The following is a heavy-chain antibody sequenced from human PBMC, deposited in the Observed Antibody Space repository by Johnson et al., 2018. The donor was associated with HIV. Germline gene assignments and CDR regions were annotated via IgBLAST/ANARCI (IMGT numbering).Heavy chain of an antibody. J-gene: IGHJ3*02. V-gene: IGHV3-66*01. CDR2: IYSGGST. Sequence: VQLVESGGGVVQPGRSLRLSCAASGFTFSSNYMSWVRQAPGKGLEWVSVIYSGGSTFYADSVKGRFTISRDNSKNTLYLQMNSLRPDDTAVYFCAKEQPYYYDNRHAFDIWGQGTMVTVSS. CDR1: GFTFSSNY. D-gene: IGHD3-22*01. CDR3: AKEQPYYYDNRHAFDI.